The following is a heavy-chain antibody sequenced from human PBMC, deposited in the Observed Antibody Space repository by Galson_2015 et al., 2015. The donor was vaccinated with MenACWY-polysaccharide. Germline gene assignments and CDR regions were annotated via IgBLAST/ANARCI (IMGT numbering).Heavy chain of an antibody. CDR2: ISSGAATI. J-gene: IGHJ6*02. CDR3: ARGAFCLTSNCDEHYHEGMDV. CDR1: GFSFSDYY. V-gene: IGHV3-11*01. Sequence: SLRLSCAASGFSFSDYYMRWFRQAPGRGLEWIAYISSGAATIYHAASVKGRFTISRDNAENTLYLQMDNMRADDTDLYYSARGAFCLTSNCDEHYHEGMDVWRQGALVTVSS. D-gene: IGHD3-3*02.